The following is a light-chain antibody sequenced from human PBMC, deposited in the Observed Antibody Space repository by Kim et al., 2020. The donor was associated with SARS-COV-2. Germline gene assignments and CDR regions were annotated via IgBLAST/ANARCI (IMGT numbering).Light chain of an antibody. CDR1: SSDVGGYNY. J-gene: IGLJ2*01. CDR3: SSYTSSSHVV. CDR2: DVS. Sequence: QSALTQPASVSGSPGQSITISCTGTSSDVGGYNYVSWYQQHPGKAPKLMIYDVSNRPSGVSNRFSGSKSGNTASPTISGLQAEDEADYYCSSYTSSSHVVFGGGTQLTVL. V-gene: IGLV2-14*03.